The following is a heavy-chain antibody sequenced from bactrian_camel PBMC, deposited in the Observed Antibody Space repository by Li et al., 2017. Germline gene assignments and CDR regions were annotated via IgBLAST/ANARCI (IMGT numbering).Heavy chain of an antibody. Sequence: HVQLVESGGGSVQAGGSLRLSCVASGDSDNRKWMAWFRQAPGKEREGVAAIYTDKGVKFYVGSVKGRFTISLDNAKNTVYLQMNSLKPEDTAMYSCAAGRTAGWDGCTVGSRPYRYWGQGTQVTVS. CDR3: AAGRTAGWDGCTVGSRPYRY. CDR1: GDSDNRKW. J-gene: IGHJ4*01. D-gene: IGHD7*01. V-gene: IGHV3S1*01. CDR2: IYTDKGVK.